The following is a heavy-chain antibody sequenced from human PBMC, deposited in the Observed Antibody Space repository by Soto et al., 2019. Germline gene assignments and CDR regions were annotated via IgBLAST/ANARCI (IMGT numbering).Heavy chain of an antibody. J-gene: IGHJ1*01. CDR1: GGSISSSSYY. D-gene: IGHD6-13*01. CDR2: IYYSGST. Sequence: SETLSLTCTVSGGSISSSSYYWGWIRQPPGKGLEWIGSIYYSGSTYYNPSLKSRVTISVDTPKNQFSLKLSSVTAADTAVYYCARQIHIAAAGTSHFQHWGQGTLVTVSS. CDR3: ARQIHIAAAGTSHFQH. V-gene: IGHV4-39*01.